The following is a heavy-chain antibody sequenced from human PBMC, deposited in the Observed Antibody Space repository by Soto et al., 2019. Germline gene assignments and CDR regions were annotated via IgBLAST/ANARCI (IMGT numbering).Heavy chain of an antibody. CDR2: ISWNSGSI. J-gene: IGHJ4*02. V-gene: IGHV3-9*01. D-gene: IGHD3-22*01. CDR1: GFTFDDYA. CDR3: AKEGYYYDSSGYFYFDY. Sequence: SLRLSCAASGFTFDDYAMHWVRQAPGKGLEWVSGISWNSGSIGYADSVKGRFTISRDNSKNTLYLQMNSLRAEDTAVYYCAKEGYYYDSSGYFYFDYWGQGTLVTVSS.